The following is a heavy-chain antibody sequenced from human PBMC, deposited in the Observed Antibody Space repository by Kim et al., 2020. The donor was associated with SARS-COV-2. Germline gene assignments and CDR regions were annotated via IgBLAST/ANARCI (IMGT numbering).Heavy chain of an antibody. V-gene: IGHV3-74*01. Sequence: GGSLRLSCAASGFTFSDAWMHWVRQIPGKGLVWVSRITSDGSVTYADAVKGRFTISRDNAKNTLYLQMSSLRAEDTAVYYCARDGSYNFDYWGQGTLVT. D-gene: IGHD1-26*01. J-gene: IGHJ4*02. CDR2: ITSDGSVT. CDR1: GFTFSDAW. CDR3: ARDGSYNFDY.